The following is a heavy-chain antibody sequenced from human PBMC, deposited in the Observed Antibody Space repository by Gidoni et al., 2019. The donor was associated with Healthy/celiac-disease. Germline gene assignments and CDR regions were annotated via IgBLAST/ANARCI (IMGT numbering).Heavy chain of an antibody. J-gene: IGHJ6*02. D-gene: IGHD3-10*01. Sequence: EVQLVESGGGLVQPGRSLRLSCAASGFTFDDYAMLWVRQAPGKGLEWVSGISWNSGSIGYADSVKGRFTISRDNAKNSLYLQMNSLRAEDTALYYCAKSDYYGSGSYYINYYYYGMDVWGQGTTVTVSS. CDR3: AKSDYYGSGSYYINYYYYGMDV. V-gene: IGHV3-9*01. CDR2: ISWNSGSI. CDR1: GFTFDDYA.